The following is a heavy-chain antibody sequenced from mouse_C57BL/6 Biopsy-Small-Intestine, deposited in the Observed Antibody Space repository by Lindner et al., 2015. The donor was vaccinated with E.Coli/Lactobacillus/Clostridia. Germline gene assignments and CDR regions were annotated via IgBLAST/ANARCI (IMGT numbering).Heavy chain of an antibody. Sequence: VQLQESGPELVKTGASVKISCEASGYSFTGYYMHWAKQSPEKSLEWIGEINPSTGGLTYNQKFKAKATLTVDKSSSTAYMQLKSLTSEDSAVYYCAKEGYGNYEAWFAYWGQGTLVTVSA. CDR2: INPSTGGL. J-gene: IGHJ3*01. V-gene: IGHV1-42*01. CDR1: GYSFTGYY. CDR3: AKEGYGNYEAWFAY. D-gene: IGHD2-10*02.